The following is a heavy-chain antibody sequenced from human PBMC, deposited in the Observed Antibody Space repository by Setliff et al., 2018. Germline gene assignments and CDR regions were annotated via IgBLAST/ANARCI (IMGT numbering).Heavy chain of an antibody. CDR1: GGSISTSDYY. D-gene: IGHD3-22*01. CDR2: VYYSGNT. J-gene: IGHJ4*02. Sequence: SETLSLTCTVSGGSISTSDYYWGWIRQPPGKGLEWIGCVYYSGNTYYSPSLKSRVTTFVDTSKNQFSLMLYSVTAADTAIYYCARYDSSGYSENYYFDYWGQGTLVTVSS. V-gene: IGHV4-39*07. CDR3: ARYDSSGYSENYYFDY.